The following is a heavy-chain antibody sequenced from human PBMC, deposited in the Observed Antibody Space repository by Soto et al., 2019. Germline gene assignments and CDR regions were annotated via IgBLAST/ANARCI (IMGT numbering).Heavy chain of an antibody. D-gene: IGHD3-22*01. V-gene: IGHV4-31*03. Sequence: PSETLSLTCTVSGGSMSSGAYYWNWIRQHPVKGLEWIAYIYHTGNTYYNPSLRSRTTISVDTSENQFSLKLTSVTDADTAVYYCASASSGYFDNWGQGTLVTLS. CDR1: GGSMSSGAYY. J-gene: IGHJ4*02. CDR3: ASASSGYFDN. CDR2: IYHTGNT.